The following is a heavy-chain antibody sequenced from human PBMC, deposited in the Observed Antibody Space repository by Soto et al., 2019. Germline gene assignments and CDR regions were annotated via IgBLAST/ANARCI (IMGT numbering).Heavy chain of an antibody. D-gene: IGHD1-26*01. CDR2: IGTSGAA. CDR3: AARGRFYFDY. Sequence: GGSLRLSCAAPGFTFRSYAMGWVRQAPGKGLEWVSSIGTSGAAYYADSVKGRFTISRDNPDNALYLQLNILRSEDTAVYYCAARGRFYFDYWGQGILVTVSS. J-gene: IGHJ4*02. CDR1: GFTFRSYA. V-gene: IGHV3-23*01.